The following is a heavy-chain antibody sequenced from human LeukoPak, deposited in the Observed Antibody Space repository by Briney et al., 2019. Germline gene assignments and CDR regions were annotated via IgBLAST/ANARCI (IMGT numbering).Heavy chain of an antibody. J-gene: IGHJ3*02. CDR3: ARDQGPGGSGSYYNELDAFDI. CDR1: GFTFSRYN. D-gene: IGHD3-10*01. CDR2: ISSSSSYI. Sequence: PGGSLRLSCAASGFTFSRYNMNWVRQAPGKGLEWVSSISSSSSYIYYADSVKGRFTISRDNAKNSLYLQMNSLRAEDTAVYYCARDQGPGGSGSYYNELDAFDIWGQGTMVTVSS. V-gene: IGHV3-21*01.